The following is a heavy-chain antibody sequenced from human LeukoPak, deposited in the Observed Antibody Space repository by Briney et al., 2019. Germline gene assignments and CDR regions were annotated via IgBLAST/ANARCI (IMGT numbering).Heavy chain of an antibody. J-gene: IGHJ4*02. D-gene: IGHD1-26*01. CDR2: IYYSGST. Sequence: SXTLSLTCTVSGGSISSSSYYWGWIRQPPGKGLEWIVSIYYSGSTYYNPSLKSRVTISVEKAKNKFSLKLSSVTAADTAVYYCARGGSYSYYFDYWGQGTLVTVSS. CDR3: ARGGSYSYYFDY. V-gene: IGHV4-39*01. CDR1: GGSISSSSYY.